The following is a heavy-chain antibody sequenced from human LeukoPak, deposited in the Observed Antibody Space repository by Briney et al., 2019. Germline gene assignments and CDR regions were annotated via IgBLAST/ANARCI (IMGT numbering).Heavy chain of an antibody. Sequence: PSETLSLTCAVYGGSFSGCYWSWIRQPPGKGLEWIGEINHSGSTNYNPSLKSRVTISVDTSKNQFSLKLSSVTAADTAVYYCARAYSSSWYYWFDPWGQGILVTVSS. D-gene: IGHD6-13*01. V-gene: IGHV4-34*01. CDR2: INHSGST. J-gene: IGHJ5*02. CDR1: GGSFSGCY. CDR3: ARAYSSSWYYWFDP.